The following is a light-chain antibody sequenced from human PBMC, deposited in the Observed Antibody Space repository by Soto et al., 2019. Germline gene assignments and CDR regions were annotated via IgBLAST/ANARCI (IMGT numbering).Light chain of an antibody. CDR2: EGS. J-gene: IGLJ2*01. Sequence: QSVLTQPASVSGSPGQSITISCTGTSSDVGSYNLVSWYQQHPGKAPKLMIYEGSKRPSGVSNRFSGSKSGNTASLTISGLQTEDEPDYYCCSYAGSSTSVVFGRGTKLTVL. V-gene: IGLV2-23*01. CDR1: SSDVGSYNL. CDR3: CSYAGSSTSVV.